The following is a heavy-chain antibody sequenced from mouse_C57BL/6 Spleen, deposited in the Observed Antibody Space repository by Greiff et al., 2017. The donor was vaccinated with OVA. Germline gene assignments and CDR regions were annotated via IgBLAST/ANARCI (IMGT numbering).Heavy chain of an antibody. J-gene: IGHJ1*03. D-gene: IGHD2-4*01. CDR1: GFTFSSYA. CDR2: ISSGGDYI. CDR3: TRGDDCDVGYFDV. Sequence: EVKVVESGEGLVKPGGSLKLSCAASGFTFSSYAMSWVRQTPEKRLEWVAYISSGGDYIYYADTVKGRFTISRDNARNTLYLQMSSLKSEDTAMYYCTRGDDCDVGYFDVWGTGTTVTVSS. V-gene: IGHV5-9-1*02.